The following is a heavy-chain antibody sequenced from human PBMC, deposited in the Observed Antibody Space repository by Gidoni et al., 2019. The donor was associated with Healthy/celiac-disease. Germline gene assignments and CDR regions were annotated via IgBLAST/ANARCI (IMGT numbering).Heavy chain of an antibody. V-gene: IGHV5-10-1*03. D-gene: IGHD3-22*01. CDR2: IDPSDSYT. CDR1: GYSFTSYW. Sequence: EVQLVQSGAEVKKPGESLRISCKGAGYSFTSYWLSWVRQMPGKGLEWMGRIDPSDSYTNYSPSFQGHVTISADKSISTAYLQWSSLKASDTAMYYCARRGYYYDSSGYLSPFDYWGQGTLVTVSS. J-gene: IGHJ4*02. CDR3: ARRGYYYDSSGYLSPFDY.